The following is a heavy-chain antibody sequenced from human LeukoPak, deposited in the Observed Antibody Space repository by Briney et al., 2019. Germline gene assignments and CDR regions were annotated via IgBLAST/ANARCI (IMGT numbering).Heavy chain of an antibody. J-gene: IGHJ6*02. CDR3: ARLTGHYHYYGMDV. D-gene: IGHD7-27*01. Sequence: SETLSLTCTVSGGSIGTYYWSWIRQPPGKGLEWIGYIYYSGSTNHNPSLKSRVTMSVDTSKNQFSLKLSSVTAADTAVYYCARLTGHYHYYGMDVWGQGTTVTVSS. CDR2: IYYSGST. V-gene: IGHV4-59*01. CDR1: GGSIGTYY.